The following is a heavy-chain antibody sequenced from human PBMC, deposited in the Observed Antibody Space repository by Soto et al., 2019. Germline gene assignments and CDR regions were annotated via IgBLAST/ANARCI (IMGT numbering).Heavy chain of an antibody. J-gene: IGHJ2*01. CDR3: AKEACGGECHEFWYFDL. D-gene: IGHD2-21*01. V-gene: IGHV3-30*18. CDR1: GFIFSRYG. CDR2: ISHDATYK. Sequence: QVQLVESGGGVVQPGRSLRLSCAASGFIFSRYGLHWVRQAPGKGLEWVAVISHDATYKYYSDSVKGRFTISRDNSKNTLYPEMNSLRSEDTAMYYCAKEACGGECHEFWYFDLWGRGTLVTVSS.